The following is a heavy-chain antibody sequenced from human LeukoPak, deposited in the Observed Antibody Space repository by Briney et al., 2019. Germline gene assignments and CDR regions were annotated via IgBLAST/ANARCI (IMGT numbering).Heavy chain of an antibody. V-gene: IGHV4-39*01. Sequence: SETLSLTCTVPGGSIRSSSYYWGWIRQPPGKGLEWIGSIYYSGSTYYNPSLKSRVTISVDTSKNQFSPNLNSVTAADTAVYYCARQRWGDYGRVDYWGQGTLVTVSS. CDR1: GGSIRSSSYY. CDR3: ARQRWGDYGRVDY. CDR2: IYYSGST. J-gene: IGHJ4*02. D-gene: IGHD4/OR15-4a*01.